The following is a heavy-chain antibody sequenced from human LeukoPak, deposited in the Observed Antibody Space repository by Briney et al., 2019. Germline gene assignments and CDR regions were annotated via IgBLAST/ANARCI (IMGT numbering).Heavy chain of an antibody. Sequence: SETLSLTCAVYGGSFSGYYWSWIRQPPGKGLEWIGEINHSGSTNYNPSLKSRVTISVDTSKNQFSLKLSSATAADTAVYYCARVGYCSGGSCYPGLYYYYGMDVWGQGTTVSVSS. D-gene: IGHD2-15*01. CDR2: INHSGST. CDR3: ARVGYCSGGSCYPGLYYYYGMDV. J-gene: IGHJ6*02. CDR1: GGSFSGYY. V-gene: IGHV4-34*01.